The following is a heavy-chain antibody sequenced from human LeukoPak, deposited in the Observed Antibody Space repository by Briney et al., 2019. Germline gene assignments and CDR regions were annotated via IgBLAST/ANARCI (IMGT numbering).Heavy chain of an antibody. J-gene: IGHJ4*02. CDR3: ASYLIY. CDR1: GFTVSSNH. V-gene: IGHV3-66*01. Sequence: GGSLRLSCAASGFTVSSNHMSWARQAPGKALEWVSVISSGGSTYYADSVKGRFTISRDNSKNTLYLQMNSLRVEDRAVYYCASYLIYWGQGTLVTVSS. CDR2: ISSGGST.